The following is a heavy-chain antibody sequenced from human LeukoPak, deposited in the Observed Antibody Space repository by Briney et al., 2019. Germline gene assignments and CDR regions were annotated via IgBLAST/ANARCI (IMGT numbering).Heavy chain of an antibody. J-gene: IGHJ4*02. D-gene: IGHD3-22*01. CDR3: AREGYEDGSGYLFDY. V-gene: IGHV4-30-4*01. CDR2: IYYIGST. CDR1: VGSLSSGDYF. Sequence: SSETLSLTCTVSVGSLSSGDYFWSWIRQPPGKGLEWIGYIYYIGSTYYNPSLKIQVPISVHTSKNQFCLKLSSGTAADTAVYYCAREGYEDGSGYLFDYWGQGTLVTVSS.